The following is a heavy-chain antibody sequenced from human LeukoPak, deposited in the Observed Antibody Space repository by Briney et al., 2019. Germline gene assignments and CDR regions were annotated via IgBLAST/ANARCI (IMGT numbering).Heavy chain of an antibody. V-gene: IGHV3-21*01. CDR1: GFTFSSYS. Sequence: GGSLRLSCAASGFTFSSYSMNWVRQAPGKGLEWVSSISSSSSYIYCADSVKGRFTISRDNAKNSLYLQMNSLRAEDTAVYYCARTSADYANDAFDIWGQGTMVTVSS. D-gene: IGHD4-17*01. J-gene: IGHJ3*02. CDR3: ARTSADYANDAFDI. CDR2: ISSSSSYI.